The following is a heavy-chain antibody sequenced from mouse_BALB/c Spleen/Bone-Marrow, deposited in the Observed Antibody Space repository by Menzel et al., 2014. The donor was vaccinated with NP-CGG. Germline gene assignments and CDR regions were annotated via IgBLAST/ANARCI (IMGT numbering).Heavy chain of an antibody. CDR1: GFTFTDYY. D-gene: IGHD1-2*01. J-gene: IGHJ3*01. CDR2: IRNKANGYTT. CDR3: ARDIGLRLRFAY. Sequence: DVQLVESGGGLVQPGGSLRLSCATSGFTFTDYYMSWVRQPPGKALEWLGFIRNKANGYTTEYSASVKGRLTISRDNSQSILYLQMNTLRAEDSATYYCARDIGLRLRFAYWGQGTLVTASA. V-gene: IGHV7-3*02.